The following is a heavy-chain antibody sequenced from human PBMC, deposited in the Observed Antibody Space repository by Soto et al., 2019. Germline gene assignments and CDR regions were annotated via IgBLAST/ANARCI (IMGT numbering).Heavy chain of an antibody. CDR3: AKDTQAKGFDY. Sequence: LSCAASGFTFSSYGMHWVRQAPGKGLEWVAVISYDGSNKYYADSVKGRFTISRDNSKNTLYLQMNSLRAEDTAVYYCAKDTQAKGFDYWGQGTLVTVSS. CDR1: GFTFSSYG. CDR2: ISYDGSNK. J-gene: IGHJ4*02. D-gene: IGHD1-26*01. V-gene: IGHV3-30*18.